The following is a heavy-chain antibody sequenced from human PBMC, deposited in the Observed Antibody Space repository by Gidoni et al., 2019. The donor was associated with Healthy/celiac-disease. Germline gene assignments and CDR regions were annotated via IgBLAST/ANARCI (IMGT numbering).Heavy chain of an antibody. D-gene: IGHD6-13*01. CDR2: LYHSGST. J-gene: IGHJ5*02. V-gene: IGHV4-30-2*01. Sequence: QLQLQESGPGLVRPSQTLSFTCEVAGGAISSGGYSWSWIRQPPGKGLEWIGYLYHSGSTYYNPSRKSRVTISVDRSKNQFSLKRSSVTAADTAVYYCARGYAAAGTLSAGWFDPWGQGTLVTVSS. CDR1: GGAISSGGYS. CDR3: ARGYAAAGTLSAGWFDP.